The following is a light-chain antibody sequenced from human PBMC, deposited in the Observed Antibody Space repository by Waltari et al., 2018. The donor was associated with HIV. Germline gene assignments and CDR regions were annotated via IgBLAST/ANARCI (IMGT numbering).Light chain of an antibody. CDR2: KDS. V-gene: IGLV3-25*03. Sequence: SYELTQQPSVSVSPAQTARITCSGDALPKQYAYWYQQKPSQAPVPVIYKDSERPSGIPERFSGSSSGTTVTLTISGGQAEDEADYYCQSADSSGTYVVFGGGTKLTVL. CDR1: ALPKQY. CDR3: QSADSSGTYVV. J-gene: IGLJ2*01.